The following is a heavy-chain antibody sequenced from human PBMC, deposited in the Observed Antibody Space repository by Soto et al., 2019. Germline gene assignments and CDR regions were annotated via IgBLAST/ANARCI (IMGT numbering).Heavy chain of an antibody. D-gene: IGHD3-10*01. Sequence: ASVKVSCKASGYTFTNFGISWVRQAPGQGLEWMGWISAYNVNTNYAQNYQGRVTMTTDTSTSTAYMELRSLRSDDTAVYYCASSRITMVPYGMDVWGQGTTVTVSS. J-gene: IGHJ6*02. V-gene: IGHV1-18*01. CDR2: ISAYNVNT. CDR3: ASSRITMVPYGMDV. CDR1: GYTFTNFG.